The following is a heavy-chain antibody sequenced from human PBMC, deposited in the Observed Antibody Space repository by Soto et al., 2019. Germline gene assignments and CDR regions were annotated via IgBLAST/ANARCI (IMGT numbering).Heavy chain of an antibody. CDR1: GGSISSGHYY. J-gene: IGHJ6*03. V-gene: IGHV4-30-4*01. D-gene: IGHD3-22*01. CDR2: IYYSGST. Sequence: SETLSLTCTVSGGSISSGHYYWSWIRQPPGKGPEWIGYIYYSGSTYYNPSLQSRLTMSVDTSKNQFSLRLSCVTAADTAVYYCARAKYGRVLSGFDVRGIGTPGTVS. CDR3: ARAKYGRVLSGFDV.